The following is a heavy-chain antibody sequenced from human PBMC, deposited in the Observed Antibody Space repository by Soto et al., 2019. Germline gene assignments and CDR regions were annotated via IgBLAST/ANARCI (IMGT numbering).Heavy chain of an antibody. Sequence: LRLSCAASGFTVSSNYMSWVRQAPGKGLEWVSVIYSGGSTFYADSVKGRFTISRDNSKNMVYLQMNRMRAEDTAVYYCGREWPHLDCWGQGTLVTVSS. CDR2: IYSGGST. V-gene: IGHV3-53*01. CDR3: GREWPHLDC. J-gene: IGHJ4*02. CDR1: GFTVSSNY.